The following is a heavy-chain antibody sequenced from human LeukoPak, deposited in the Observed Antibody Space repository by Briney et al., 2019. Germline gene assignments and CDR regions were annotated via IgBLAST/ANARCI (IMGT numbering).Heavy chain of an antibody. J-gene: IGHJ4*02. CDR3: ARVGTMGCD. CDR2: IGSSSSYI. Sequence: GGSLRLSCADSGFTFSSYSMSWVRQAPGKGLEWVSTIGSSSSYIYYADSVKGRFTISRDNAKDSLYLQMNSLRAEDTAVYYCARVGTMGCDWGQGTLVTVSS. V-gene: IGHV3-21*01. CDR1: GFTFSSYS. D-gene: IGHD3-10*01.